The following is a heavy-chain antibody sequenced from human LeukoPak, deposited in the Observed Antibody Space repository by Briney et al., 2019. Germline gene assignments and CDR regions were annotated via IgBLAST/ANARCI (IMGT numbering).Heavy chain of an antibody. V-gene: IGHV1-8*01. CDR2: VNPNSGNT. D-gene: IGHD6-13*01. CDR3: ARGRIAAAGFRYYYYYGMDV. J-gene: IGHJ6*02. Sequence: ASVKVSCKASGYTFTRYDINWVRQATGQGLEWMGWVNPNSGNTGYAQKFQGRVTMTRNTSISTAYMELSSLRSEDTAVYYCARGRIAAAGFRYYYYYGMDVWGQGTTVTVSS. CDR1: GYTFTRYD.